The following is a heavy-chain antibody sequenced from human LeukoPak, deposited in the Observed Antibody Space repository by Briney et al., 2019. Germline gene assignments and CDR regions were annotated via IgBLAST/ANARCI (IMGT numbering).Heavy chain of an antibody. D-gene: IGHD3-22*01. CDR1: GFTFSSYS. CDR2: ISSSSSYI. Sequence: GGSLRQSCAASGFTFSSYSMNWVRQAPGKGLEWVSSISSSSSYIYYADSVKGRFTISRDNAKNSLYLQMNSLRAEDTAVYYCASSRPDSSGYTNWFDPWGQGTLVTVSS. J-gene: IGHJ5*02. CDR3: ASSRPDSSGYTNWFDP. V-gene: IGHV3-21*01.